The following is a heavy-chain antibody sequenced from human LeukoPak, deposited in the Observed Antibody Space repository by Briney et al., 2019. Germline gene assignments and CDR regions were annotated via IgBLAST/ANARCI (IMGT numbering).Heavy chain of an antibody. CDR1: GFTFSSYA. J-gene: IGHJ4*02. V-gene: IGHV3-23*01. D-gene: IGHD7-27*01. Sequence: GESLRLSCAASGFTFSSYAMSWVRQAPGKGLEWVSAISGSGGSTYYADSVKGRFTISRDNSKNTVHLQMNSLRAEDTAMYYCVRDGAHWDLDYWGQGTLVTVSS. CDR3: VRDGAHWDLDY. CDR2: ISGSGGST.